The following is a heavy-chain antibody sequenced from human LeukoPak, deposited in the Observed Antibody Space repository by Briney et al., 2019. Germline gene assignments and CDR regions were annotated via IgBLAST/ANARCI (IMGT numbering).Heavy chain of an antibody. Sequence: SETLSLTCAVYGGSFSGYYWSWIRQPPGKGLEWIGEINHSGSTNYKSSLKSRVTISVDTYKNQCSLKLSSVTAADTAVYYCARGGISGYVYWGQGTLVTVSS. V-gene: IGHV4-34*01. D-gene: IGHD5-12*01. CDR2: INHSGST. J-gene: IGHJ4*02. CDR3: ARGGISGYVY. CDR1: GGSFSGYY.